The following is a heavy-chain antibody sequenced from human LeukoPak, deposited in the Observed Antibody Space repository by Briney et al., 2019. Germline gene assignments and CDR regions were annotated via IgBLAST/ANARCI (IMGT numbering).Heavy chain of an antibody. D-gene: IGHD5-18*01. CDR1: GYSFTSYW. V-gene: IGHV5-51*01. Sequence: GESLKISCQGSGYSFTSYWIGWVRQLPGKGLEWMGIIYPGDSDTRYSPSFQGQVTISADKSISTAYLQWSSLKASDTAMYYCARFERRYSSNYWGQGTLVTVSS. J-gene: IGHJ4*02. CDR3: ARFERRYSSNY. CDR2: IYPGDSDT.